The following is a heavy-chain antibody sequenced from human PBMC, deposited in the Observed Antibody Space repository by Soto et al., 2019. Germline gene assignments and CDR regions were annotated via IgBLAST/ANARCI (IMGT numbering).Heavy chain of an antibody. CDR3: VSGDAWGDLLAY. Sequence: PSETLSLTCTVSGASINSGGYYWNWVRLLPGRGLEWIGYIYFTGNTYYNPSLESRVTISLDTPQNQFSLELNSVSAADTAVYYCVSGDAWGDLLAYWGQGALVTVSS. D-gene: IGHD2-21*02. J-gene: IGHJ4*02. V-gene: IGHV4-31*03. CDR1: GASINSGGYY. CDR2: IYFTGNT.